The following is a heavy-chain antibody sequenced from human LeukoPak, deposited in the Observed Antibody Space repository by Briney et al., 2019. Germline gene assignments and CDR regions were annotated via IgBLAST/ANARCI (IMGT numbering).Heavy chain of an antibody. D-gene: IGHD1-26*01. CDR1: GGSISSYY. CDR2: IYTSGST. V-gene: IGHV4-4*07. Sequence: PSETLSLTCTVSGGSISSYYWSWIRQPAGKGLEWIGRIYTSGSTNYNPSLKSRVTMSVDTSKNQFSLKLSSVTAADTAVYYCVRDRGGSYYRRIYYFDYWGQGTLVTVSS. CDR3: VRDRGGSYYRRIYYFDY. J-gene: IGHJ4*02.